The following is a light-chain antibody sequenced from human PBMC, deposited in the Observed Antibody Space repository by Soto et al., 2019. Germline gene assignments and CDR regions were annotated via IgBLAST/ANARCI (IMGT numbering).Light chain of an antibody. Sequence: QSVLTQPPSASGTPGQRVTISCSGSSSNIGSNTVNWYQQLPGTAPKLLIYSNNQRPSGVPVRFSGSKSGTSASLAISGLQFEDEADYYCAAWDDSLNGHWVFGGGTKLTVL. J-gene: IGLJ3*02. CDR3: AAWDDSLNGHWV. CDR2: SNN. CDR1: SSNIGSNT. V-gene: IGLV1-44*01.